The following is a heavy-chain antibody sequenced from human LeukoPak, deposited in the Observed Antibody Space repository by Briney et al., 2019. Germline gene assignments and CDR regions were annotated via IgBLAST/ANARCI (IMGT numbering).Heavy chain of an antibody. Sequence: PSETLSLTCTVSGGSISSYYWSWIRQPPGKGLEWIGYIYYSGSTNYNPSLKSRVTIAVDTSKKQFSLKLSSVTAADTAVYYCARGAYSSGWYGAFDIWGQGTMVSVSS. V-gene: IGHV4-59*08. CDR2: IYYSGST. CDR1: GGSISSYY. J-gene: IGHJ3*02. D-gene: IGHD6-19*01. CDR3: ARGAYSSGWYGAFDI.